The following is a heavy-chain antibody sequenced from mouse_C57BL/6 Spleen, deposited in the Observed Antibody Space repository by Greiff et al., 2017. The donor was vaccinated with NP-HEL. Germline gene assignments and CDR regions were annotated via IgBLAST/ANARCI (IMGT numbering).Heavy chain of an antibody. J-gene: IGHJ2*01. CDR2: IYLGNGYT. CDR3: TRMGAYSNYYFDD. D-gene: IGHD2-5*01. Sequence: VQLQQPGAELVRPGSSVKMSCKTSGYTFTSYGIHWVKQRPGQGLEWIGYIYLGNGYTEYNEKFKGKATLTLDTSSSTAYMQLSSLTSEDSAIYCGTRMGAYSNYYFDDWGKGTTLTVSS. CDR1: GYTFTSYG. V-gene: IGHV1-58*01.